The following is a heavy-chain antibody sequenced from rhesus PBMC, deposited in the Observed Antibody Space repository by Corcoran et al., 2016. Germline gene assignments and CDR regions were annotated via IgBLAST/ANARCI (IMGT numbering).Heavy chain of an antibody. J-gene: IGHJ4*01. D-gene: IGHD6-25*01. CDR1: GGSVSSSNW. V-gene: IGHV4-65*01. CDR3: ARDESLSGSSHY. CDR2: ISGSSGST. Sequence: QVQLQESGPGLVKPSETLSLTCAVSGGSVSSSNWWSWIRQPPGKGLEWIGYISGSSGSTYDNPALKSRVTISTDTSKNQFSLKLSSVTAADTAVYYCARDESLSGSSHYWGQGVLVTVSS.